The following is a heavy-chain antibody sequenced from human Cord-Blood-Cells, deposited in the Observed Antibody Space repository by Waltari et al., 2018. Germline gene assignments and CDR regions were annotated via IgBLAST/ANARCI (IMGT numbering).Heavy chain of an antibody. CDR2: IYSGGST. CDR3: ARGRYSSGFDY. J-gene: IGHJ4*02. V-gene: IGHV3-53*01. Sequence: EVQLVESGGGLIQPGGSLRLSCAASGFTVSSNYMSWVRQAPGKGLEWVLVIYSGGSTYYADSVKGRCTISRDNSKSTLYLQMNSRRAEDTAVYYCARGRYSSGFDYGGQGTLVTVSS. CDR1: GFTVSSNY. D-gene: IGHD6-19*01.